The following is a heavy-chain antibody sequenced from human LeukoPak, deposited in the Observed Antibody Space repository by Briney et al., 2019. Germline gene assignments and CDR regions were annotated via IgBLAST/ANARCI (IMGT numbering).Heavy chain of an antibody. V-gene: IGHV3-48*03. CDR2: ISGSGSTI. J-gene: IGHJ4*02. D-gene: IGHD3-22*01. Sequence: GGSLRLSCEVSGFTFSSYEMNWVRQAPGKGLEWVSYISGSGSTIYYPDSVKGRFTVSRDNAKNSLYLEMNSLRGDDTSVYYCARVAWYDSTAYVPFDYWGRGTLATVSS. CDR3: ARVAWYDSTAYVPFDY. CDR1: GFTFSSYE.